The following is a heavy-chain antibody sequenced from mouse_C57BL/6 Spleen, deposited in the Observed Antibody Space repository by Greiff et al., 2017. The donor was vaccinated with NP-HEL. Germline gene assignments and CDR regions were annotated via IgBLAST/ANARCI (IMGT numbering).Heavy chain of an antibody. J-gene: IGHJ4*01. V-gene: IGHV5-17*01. CDR1: GFTFSDYG. CDR2: ISSGSSTI. D-gene: IGHD2-10*01. Sequence: EVQGVESGGGLVKPGGSLKLSCAASGFTFSDYGMHWVRQAPEKGLEWVAYISSGSSTIYYADTVKGRFTISRDNAKNTLFQQMTSLRAEATAKYYGGSAYSHAMDYWGQGTSVTVSS. CDR3: GSAYSHAMDY.